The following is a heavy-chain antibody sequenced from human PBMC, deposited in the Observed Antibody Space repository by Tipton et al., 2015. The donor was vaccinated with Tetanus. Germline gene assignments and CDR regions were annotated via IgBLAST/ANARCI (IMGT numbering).Heavy chain of an antibody. J-gene: IGHJ4*02. CDR2: ISSAGST. Sequence: SLRLSCAASGFTFINYAMSWVRQAPGKGLEWVSIISSAGSTYYADSVNGRFTISRDNSRNLVYLQLNSLRAEDTATYYCAKNSRGRGWSSFDSCGQGTLVTVFS. CDR1: GFTFINYA. V-gene: IGHV3-23*01. CDR3: AKNSRGRGWSSFDS. D-gene: IGHD2-15*01.